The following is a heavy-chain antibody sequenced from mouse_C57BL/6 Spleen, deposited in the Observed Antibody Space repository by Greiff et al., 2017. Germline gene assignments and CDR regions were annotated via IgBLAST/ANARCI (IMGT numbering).Heavy chain of an antibody. J-gene: IGHJ4*01. Sequence: QVQLQQSGAELVRPGTSVKVSCKASGYAFTNYLIEWVKQRPGQGLEWIGVINPGSGGTNYNEKFKGKATLTADKSSSTAYMQHSSLTSEDSAVYFCARSHYDGSSYYAMDYWGQGTSVTVAS. V-gene: IGHV1-54*01. D-gene: IGHD1-1*01. CDR3: ARSHYDGSSYYAMDY. CDR2: INPGSGGT. CDR1: GYAFTNYL.